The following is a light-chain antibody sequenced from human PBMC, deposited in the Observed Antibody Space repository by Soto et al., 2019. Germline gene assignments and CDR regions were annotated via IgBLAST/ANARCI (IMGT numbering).Light chain of an antibody. V-gene: IGKV1-17*01. CDR1: QGIRND. Sequence: DIQMTQSPSSLSASVGDRVTITCRASQGIRNDLDWFQQKPGKAPKRLIYIASTLQSGVPSRFSGSGSGTEFTLTISSLQPEDFATYYCLQHNSYPYTFGQGTKLEIK. CDR2: IAS. J-gene: IGKJ2*01. CDR3: LQHNSYPYT.